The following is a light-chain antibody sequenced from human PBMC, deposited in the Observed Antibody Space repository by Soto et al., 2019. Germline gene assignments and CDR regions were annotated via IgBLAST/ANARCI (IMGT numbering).Light chain of an antibody. V-gene: IGLV1-40*01. J-gene: IGLJ1*01. CDR2: DNT. CDR3: QSYDSSLSGYG. CDR1: SSNIGAGYD. Sequence: QSVLTQPPSVSGAPGQRVTISCTGSSSNIGAGYDVHWYQQLPGTAPKLLIYDNTNRPSGVPDRFSGSKSGTSASLAITGLQAEDETDYYGQSYDSSLSGYGFGTGTKFT.